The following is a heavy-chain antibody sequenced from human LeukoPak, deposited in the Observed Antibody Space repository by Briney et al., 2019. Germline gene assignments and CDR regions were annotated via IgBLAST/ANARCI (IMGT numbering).Heavy chain of an antibody. J-gene: IGHJ6*02. V-gene: IGHV1-46*01. CDR3: ARITLGDYSGGYYGMDV. CDR2: INPSGGST. D-gene: IGHD4-17*01. CDR1: GYTFTSYY. Sequence: GASVKVSCKASGYTFTSYYMHWVRQAPGQGLEWMGIINPSGGSTSYAQKFQGRVTITRDTSASTAYMELSSLRSEDTAVYCCARITLGDYSGGYYGMDVWGQGTTVTVSS.